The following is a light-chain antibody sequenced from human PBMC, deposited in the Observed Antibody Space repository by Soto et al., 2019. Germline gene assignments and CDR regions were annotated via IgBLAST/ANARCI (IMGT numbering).Light chain of an antibody. J-gene: IGKJ1*01. CDR2: GSS. CDR1: QSVSSSY. CDR3: QQYGSSPVA. V-gene: IGKV3-20*01. Sequence: DIVMTQSPGTLSLFPGERATLSCRASQSVSSSYVAWYQQKPGQAPRLLIYGSSTKATATPSRFSGSGSGTDFTLTISRLEPEDFAVYFCQQYGSSPVAFGQGTKVDIK.